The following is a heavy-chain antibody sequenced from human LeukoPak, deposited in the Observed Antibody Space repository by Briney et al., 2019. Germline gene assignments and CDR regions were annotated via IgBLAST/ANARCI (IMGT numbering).Heavy chain of an antibody. CDR1: GFTFSNAW. CDR2: TKSKTDGGTT. D-gene: IGHD2-2*01. CDR3: TTDFSVFNNIVVVPASRFGWFDP. V-gene: IGHV3-15*01. J-gene: IGHJ5*02. Sequence: PGGSLRLSCAASGFTFSNAWMSWVRQAPGKGLEWVGRTKSKTDGGTTDYAAPVKGRFTISRDDSKNTLYLQMNSLKTEDTAVYYCTTDFSVFNNIVVVPASRFGWFDPWGQGTLVTVSS.